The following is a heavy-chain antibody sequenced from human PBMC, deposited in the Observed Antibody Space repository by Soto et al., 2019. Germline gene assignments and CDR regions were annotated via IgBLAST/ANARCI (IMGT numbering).Heavy chain of an antibody. V-gene: IGHV4-30-2*01. CDR3: ARSELLHPNWFDP. CDR1: GGSISSGGYS. D-gene: IGHD3-22*01. Sequence: KASETLSLTCAVSGGSISSGGYSWSWIRQPPGKGLEWIGYIYHSGSTYYNPSLKSRVTISVDRSKNQFSLKLSSVTAADTAVYYCARSELLHPNWFDPWGQGTLVTVSS. CDR2: IYHSGST. J-gene: IGHJ5*02.